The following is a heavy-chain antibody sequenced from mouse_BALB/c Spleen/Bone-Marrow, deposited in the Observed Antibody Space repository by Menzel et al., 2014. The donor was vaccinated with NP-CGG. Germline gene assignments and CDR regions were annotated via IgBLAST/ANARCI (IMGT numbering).Heavy chain of an antibody. J-gene: IGHJ2*01. V-gene: IGHV7-1*02. CDR3: ARDAGRGNFDY. D-gene: IGHD4-1*01. CDR1: GFTFSDFY. CDR2: SRNRRNDYTT. Sequence: EVMLVESGGGLVQPGGSLRLSCATSGFTFSDFYMEWVRQPPGKRLEWIAASRNRRNDYTTEYSASVKGRFIASRDTSQSILYLQMNALRAEDTAIYYCARDAGRGNFDYWGQGTTLTVSS.